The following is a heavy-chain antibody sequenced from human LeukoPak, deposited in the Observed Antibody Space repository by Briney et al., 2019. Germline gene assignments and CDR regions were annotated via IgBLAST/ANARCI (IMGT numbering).Heavy chain of an antibody. CDR3: ARGAPYDFWSGYYDYYMDV. D-gene: IGHD3-3*01. Sequence: ASVKVSCKAPGYTFTSYYMHWLRQAPGQGLEWMGWMNPNSGNTGYAQKFQGRVTMTRNTSISTAYMELSSLRSEDTAVYYCARGAPYDFWSGYYDYYMDVWGKGTTVTVSS. V-gene: IGHV1-8*02. J-gene: IGHJ6*03. CDR1: GYTFTSYY. CDR2: MNPNSGNT.